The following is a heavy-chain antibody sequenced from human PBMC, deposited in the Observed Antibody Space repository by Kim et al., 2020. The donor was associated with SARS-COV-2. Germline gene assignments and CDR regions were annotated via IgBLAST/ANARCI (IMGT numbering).Heavy chain of an antibody. Sequence: DSVKGRFTISRDNAKNSLYLQMNSLRAEDTAVYYCARDKLEQLVRGSFDYWGQGTLVTVSS. D-gene: IGHD6-6*01. J-gene: IGHJ4*02. V-gene: IGHV3-21*01. CDR3: ARDKLEQLVRGSFDY.